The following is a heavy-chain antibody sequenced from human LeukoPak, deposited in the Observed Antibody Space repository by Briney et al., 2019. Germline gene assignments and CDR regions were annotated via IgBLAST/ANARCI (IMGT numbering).Heavy chain of an antibody. J-gene: IGHJ5*02. Sequence: GASVKVSCKASGYTFTGYYMHWVRQAPGQGLEWMGWINPNSGGTNYAQKFQGRVTMTRDTSISTAYMELSRPRSDDTAVYYCARVDRASYYYDSSGPNNWFDPWGQGTLVTVSS. D-gene: IGHD3-22*01. CDR2: INPNSGGT. CDR3: ARVDRASYYYDSSGPNNWFDP. CDR1: GYTFTGYY. V-gene: IGHV1-2*02.